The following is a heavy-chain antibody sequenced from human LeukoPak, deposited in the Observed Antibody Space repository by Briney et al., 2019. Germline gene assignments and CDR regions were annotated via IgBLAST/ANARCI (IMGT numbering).Heavy chain of an antibody. CDR1: GYTFTSYG. D-gene: IGHD3-3*01. V-gene: IGHV1-18*01. J-gene: IGHJ4*02. Sequence: ASVKVSCKASGYTFTSYGSSWVRQAPGQGLEWMGWISAYNGNINYAQKLQGRVTMTTDTSTSTAYMELRSLRSDDTAVYYCARDHMRFLEWFQFDYWGQGTLVTVSS. CDR2: ISAYNGNI. CDR3: ARDHMRFLEWFQFDY.